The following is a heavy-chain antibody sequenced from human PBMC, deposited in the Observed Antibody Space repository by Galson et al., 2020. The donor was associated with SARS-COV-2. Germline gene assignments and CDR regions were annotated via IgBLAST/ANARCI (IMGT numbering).Heavy chain of an antibody. V-gene: IGHV4-30-2*01. D-gene: IGHD4-17*01. J-gene: IGHJ3*02. CDR1: GTSITSGSYS. Sequence: SETLSLTCAVSGTSITSGSYSWNWIRQPPGKGLEWIRYISHTGGTYYNPSLKSPVTISGDRSKNQFSLRLSSVTAADTAVYYCARLHYGEYAPEAFDIWGPGTRVTVAS. CDR2: ISHTGGT. CDR3: ARLHYGEYAPEAFDI.